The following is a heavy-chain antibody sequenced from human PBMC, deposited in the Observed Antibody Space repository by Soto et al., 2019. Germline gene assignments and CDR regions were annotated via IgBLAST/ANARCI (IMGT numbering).Heavy chain of an antibody. V-gene: IGHV1-18*01. J-gene: IGHJ6*02. CDR3: ARDLGYCSGTSRCASFLI. D-gene: IGHD2-2*01. CDR1: GYTFTSYG. Sequence: QVQLVQSGSEVKEAGASVKVYCKASGYTFTSYGISWVRQAPGQAVDWMGRISTSNGNTKYPRNLPGSDAMITETSMSKAYMELRSLRSDDTDVYYCARDLGYCSGTSRCASFLICGQGNTVNLSS. CDR2: ISTSNGNT.